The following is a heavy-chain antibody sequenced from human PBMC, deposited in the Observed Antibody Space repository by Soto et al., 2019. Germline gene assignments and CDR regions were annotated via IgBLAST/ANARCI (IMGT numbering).Heavy chain of an antibody. CDR1: GFTFSSYG. V-gene: IGHV3-33*01. J-gene: IGHJ4*02. Sequence: QVQLVESGGGVVQPGRSLRLSCAASGFTFSSYGMHWVRQAPGKGLEWGAVIWYDGSNKNYEDSVKGRLTISRDNSKNTLYLQMNSLRAEDTAVYYCARGSYYGSGSYYPPFDDWGQGTLVTVSS. CDR3: ARGSYYGSGSYYPPFDD. D-gene: IGHD3-10*01. CDR2: IWYDGSNK.